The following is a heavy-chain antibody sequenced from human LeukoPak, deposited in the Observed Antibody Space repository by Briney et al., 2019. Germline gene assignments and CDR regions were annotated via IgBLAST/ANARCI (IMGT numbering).Heavy chain of an antibody. Sequence: GGSLRPSCAASGFTFSSYGMHWVRQAPGKGLEWVAVISYDGSNKYYADSVKGRFTISRDNSKNTLYLQMNSLRAEDTAVYYCAKLAVAGTEEDYWGQGTLVTVSS. CDR1: GFTFSSYG. CDR3: AKLAVAGTEEDY. D-gene: IGHD6-19*01. J-gene: IGHJ4*02. V-gene: IGHV3-30*18. CDR2: ISYDGSNK.